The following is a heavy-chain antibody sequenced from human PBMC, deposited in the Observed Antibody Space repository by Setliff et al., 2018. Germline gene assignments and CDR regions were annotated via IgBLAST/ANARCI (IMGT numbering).Heavy chain of an antibody. CDR1: GYSISSGYY. Sequence: SETLSLTCVVSGYSISSGYYWGWIRQPPGKGLEWIGSIYHSGSTYYNPSLKSRVTISVDTSKNQFSLKLSSVTAADTAVYYWARGVAAAGPLEYWGQGTLVTVSS. J-gene: IGHJ4*02. CDR3: ARGVAAAGPLEY. V-gene: IGHV4-38-2*01. D-gene: IGHD6-13*01. CDR2: IYHSGST.